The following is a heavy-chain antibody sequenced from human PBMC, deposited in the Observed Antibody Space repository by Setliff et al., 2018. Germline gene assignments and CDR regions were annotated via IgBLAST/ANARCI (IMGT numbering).Heavy chain of an antibody. CDR1: GGSISSGSNY. D-gene: IGHD3-10*01. V-gene: IGHV4-61*09. Sequence: PSETLSLTCTVSGGSISSGSNYWSWIRQPAGRGLEWIGHIDPSGNTNYRPSLKSRVTISGDTSKNQFSLKLTSVTAADTAVYFCARSLGSGSYYNSRPFYSDYWGQGTLVTVSS. J-gene: IGHJ4*02. CDR3: ARSLGSGSYYNSRPFYSDY. CDR2: IDPSGNT.